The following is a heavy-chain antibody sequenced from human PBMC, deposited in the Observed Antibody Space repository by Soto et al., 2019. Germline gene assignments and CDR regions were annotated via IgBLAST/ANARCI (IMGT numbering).Heavy chain of an antibody. V-gene: IGHV3-23*01. Sequence: PGGSLRLSCAASGVTFSSYAMSWVRQAPGKGLEWVSAISGSGGSTYYADSVKGRFTISRDNSKNTLYLQMNSLRAEDTAVYYCAKDRSPGTGGYDGFDYWGQGTLVTVSS. CDR2: ISGSGGST. J-gene: IGHJ4*02. D-gene: IGHD5-12*01. CDR3: AKDRSPGTGGYDGFDY. CDR1: GVTFSSYA.